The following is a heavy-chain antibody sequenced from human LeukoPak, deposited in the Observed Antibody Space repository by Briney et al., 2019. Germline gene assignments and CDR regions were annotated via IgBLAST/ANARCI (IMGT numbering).Heavy chain of an antibody. J-gene: IGHJ4*02. CDR3: ARDNGWSADF. Sequence: GGSLRLSCAASGFTVSRHWMYWVRQAPGKGLEWVANIKQDGSAKPYVDSVKGRFTISRDNAKNSLFLQMNSLRVEDTAVYYCARDNGWSADFWGQGTLVTVSS. CDR2: IKQDGSAK. CDR1: GFTVSRHW. V-gene: IGHV3-7*03. D-gene: IGHD2-15*01.